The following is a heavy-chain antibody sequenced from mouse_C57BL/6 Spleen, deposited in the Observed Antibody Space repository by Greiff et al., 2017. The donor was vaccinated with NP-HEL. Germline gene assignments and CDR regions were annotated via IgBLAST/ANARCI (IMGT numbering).Heavy chain of an antibody. CDR2: INYDGSST. CDR3: ARGMGLLPPYWYFDV. J-gene: IGHJ1*03. V-gene: IGHV5-16*01. CDR1: GFTFSDYY. D-gene: IGHD1-1*01. Sequence: EVKLVESEGGLVQPGSSMKLSCTASGFTFSDYYMAWVRQVPEKGLEWVANINYDGSSTYYLDSLKSRFIISRDNAKNILYLQMSSLKSEDTATYYGARGMGLLPPYWYFDVWGKGTTVTVSS.